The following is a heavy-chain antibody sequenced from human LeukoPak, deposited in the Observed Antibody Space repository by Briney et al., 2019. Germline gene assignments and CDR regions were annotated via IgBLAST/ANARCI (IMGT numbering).Heavy chain of an antibody. CDR3: AKWGSYYYDSSGYPGPYYFDY. J-gene: IGHJ4*02. V-gene: IGHV3-23*01. CDR2: ISGSGGST. D-gene: IGHD3-22*01. Sequence: GGSLRLSCAASGFAFSSYAMSWVRQAPGKGLEWVSAISGSGGSTYYADSVKGRFTISRDNSKNTLYLQMNSLRADDTAVYYCAKWGSYYYDSSGYPGPYYFDYWGQGTLVTVSS. CDR1: GFAFSSYA.